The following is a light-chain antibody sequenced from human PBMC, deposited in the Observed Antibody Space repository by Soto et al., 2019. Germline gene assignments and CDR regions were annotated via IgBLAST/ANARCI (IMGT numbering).Light chain of an antibody. CDR2: EVS. J-gene: IGLJ3*02. V-gene: IGLV2-14*01. Sequence: QSALTQPASVSGSPGQSITISCTGTSSDVGGYNYVSWYQQHPGKAPKLMIYEVSNRPSGVSNRFSGSKSGNTASLTISGLQAEDEADYYCSSYTSSSTAGVLGGGTKVTVL. CDR1: SSDVGGYNY. CDR3: SSYTSSSTAGV.